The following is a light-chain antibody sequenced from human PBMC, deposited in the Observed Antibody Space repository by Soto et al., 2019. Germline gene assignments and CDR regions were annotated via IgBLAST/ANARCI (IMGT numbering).Light chain of an antibody. CDR2: GAS. Sequence: EIVMTQSPATLSVSPGERATLSCCASQSVSNNLAWYQQKPGQAPRLLIYGASTRATGIPARFSGSGSGTEFTLTISSLQSEDFAVYYCQQYNDWPTWTFGQGTKVEIK. CDR1: QSVSNN. J-gene: IGKJ1*01. V-gene: IGKV3-15*01. CDR3: QQYNDWPTWT.